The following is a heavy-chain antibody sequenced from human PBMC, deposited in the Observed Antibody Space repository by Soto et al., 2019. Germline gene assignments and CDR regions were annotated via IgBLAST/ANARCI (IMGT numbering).Heavy chain of an antibody. D-gene: IGHD4-17*01. CDR2: IYHSGST. V-gene: IGHV4-30-2*01. CDR3: ASMSPTVCPAFDI. Sequence: QLQLQESGSVLVKPSQTLSLTCAVSGGTISSGGYSWSWIQQPPGKGLEWIGYIYHSGSTYYNPSLKSRVPMSVVRAKNQFSLKLSSVTAADTAVDYCASMSPTVCPAFDIWGQGTMVTVSS. CDR1: GGTISSGGYS. J-gene: IGHJ3*02.